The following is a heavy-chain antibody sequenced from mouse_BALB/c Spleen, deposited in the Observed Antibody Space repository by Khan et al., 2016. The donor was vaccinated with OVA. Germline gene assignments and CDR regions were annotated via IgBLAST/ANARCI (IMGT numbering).Heavy chain of an antibody. V-gene: IGHV9-4*02. CDR3: ARGGAALYRNDGGAMDY. CDR1: GYTFTTAG. CDR2: INTHSGVP. D-gene: IGHD2-12*01. Sequence: QIQLVQSGPELKKPGETVRISCKASGYTFTTAGMQWVQKMPGKGMKWIGWINTHSGVPTYAEDFRGRFAFSLETSASTGYLQITNLKTEDTATYFCARGGAALYRNDGGAMDYWGQGTSVTVSS. J-gene: IGHJ4*01.